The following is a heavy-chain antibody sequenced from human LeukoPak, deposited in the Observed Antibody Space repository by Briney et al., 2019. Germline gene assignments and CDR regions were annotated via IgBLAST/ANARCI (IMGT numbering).Heavy chain of an antibody. CDR1: GFTFSSSG. CDR2: IRYDGNNK. Sequence: GVSLRLSCAASGFTFSSSGMHWVRQAPGKGLEWVAFIRYDGNNKYYADSVKGRFTISRDNSKNTLHLQMNSLRAEDTAVYYCATHGSAHYYMDVWGKGTTVTISS. V-gene: IGHV3-30*02. CDR3: ATHGSAHYYMDV. J-gene: IGHJ6*03. D-gene: IGHD2-2*03.